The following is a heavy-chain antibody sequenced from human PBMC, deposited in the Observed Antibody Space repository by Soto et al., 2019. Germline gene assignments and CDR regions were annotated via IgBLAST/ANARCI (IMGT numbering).Heavy chain of an antibody. Sequence: PGGSLRLSCASSGFTFSSYSMNWVRQAPGKGLEWVSSISSSSSYIYYADSVKGRFTISRDNSKNTLYLQMNSLRAEDTAVYYCARDLRPEGFGELLFAQQGGQGTTVTVSS. V-gene: IGHV3-21*01. D-gene: IGHD3-10*01. J-gene: IGHJ6*02. CDR3: ARDLRPEGFGELLFAQQ. CDR1: GFTFSSYS. CDR2: ISSSSSYI.